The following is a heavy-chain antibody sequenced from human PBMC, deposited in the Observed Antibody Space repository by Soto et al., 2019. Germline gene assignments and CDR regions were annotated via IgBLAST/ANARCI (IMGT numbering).Heavy chain of an antibody. CDR3: AKDDMITFGGVIVIPSWPFY. D-gene: IGHD3-16*02. CDR2: ISGSGGST. V-gene: IGHV3-23*01. J-gene: IGHJ4*02. Sequence: GSLRLSCAASGFTFSSCAMSWVRQAPGKGLEWVSAISGSGGSTYYADSVKGRFTISRDNSKNTLYLQMNSLRAEDTAVYYCAKDDMITFGGVIVIPSWPFYWGQGTLVTVSS. CDR1: GFTFSSCA.